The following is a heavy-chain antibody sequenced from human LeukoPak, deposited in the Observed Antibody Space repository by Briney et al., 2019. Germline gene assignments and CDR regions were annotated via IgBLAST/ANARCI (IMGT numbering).Heavy chain of an antibody. V-gene: IGHV4-59*01. CDR1: GGSISSYY. Sequence: SETLSLTCTVSGGSISSYYWSWIRQPPGKGLEWIGYIYYSGSTNYNPSLKSRVTISVDTSKNQFSLKLSSVTAADTAVYYCASAGDTAMVPIYYYGMDVWGKGTTVTVSS. CDR3: ASAGDTAMVPIYYYGMDV. J-gene: IGHJ6*04. CDR2: IYYSGST. D-gene: IGHD5-18*01.